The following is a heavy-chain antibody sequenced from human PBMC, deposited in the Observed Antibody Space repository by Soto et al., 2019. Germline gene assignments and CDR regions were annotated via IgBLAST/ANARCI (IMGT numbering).Heavy chain of an antibody. CDR3: ARLGGIVDTGTWIQ. J-gene: IGHJ4*02. Sequence: PGESLKISCKASGYRFSTYWIGWVRQRPGKGPEWMAIIYPGVSDTRENPSFQGQVTISADKSSNTVHLQWRSLKASDTAIYYCARLGGIVDTGTWIQWGQGTPVTVSS. CDR1: GYRFSTYW. V-gene: IGHV5-51*01. D-gene: IGHD1-26*01. CDR2: IYPGVSDT.